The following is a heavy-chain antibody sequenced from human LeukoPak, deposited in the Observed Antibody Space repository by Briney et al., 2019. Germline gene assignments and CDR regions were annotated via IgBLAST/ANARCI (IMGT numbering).Heavy chain of an antibody. CDR3: ALLLSSGYCFDY. V-gene: IGHV2-5*02. Sequence: SGPTLVKPTQTLTLTCTFSGFSLSTSGLGVGLIRQPPGKALEWLALIYWDDDKRYRPSLKSRLTITKDTSKNQVVLTMTNMDPVDTATYYCALLLSSGYCFDYWGQGTLVTVSS. D-gene: IGHD3-22*01. J-gene: IGHJ4*02. CDR2: IYWDDDK. CDR1: GFSLSTSGLG.